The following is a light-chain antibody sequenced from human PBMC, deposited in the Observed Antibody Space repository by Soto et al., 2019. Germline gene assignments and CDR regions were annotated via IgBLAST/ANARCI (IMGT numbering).Light chain of an antibody. CDR2: KAS. J-gene: IGKJ4*01. Sequence: DIQMTQSPSTLSASVGDRVTITCRASQSISSWLAWYQQKPGKAPKLLIYKASSLESGVPSRFSGGGSGTEFTLTISSLQPDDFATYYCQHYNSYSMFTFGGGTKVEIK. V-gene: IGKV1-5*03. CDR1: QSISSW. CDR3: QHYNSYSMFT.